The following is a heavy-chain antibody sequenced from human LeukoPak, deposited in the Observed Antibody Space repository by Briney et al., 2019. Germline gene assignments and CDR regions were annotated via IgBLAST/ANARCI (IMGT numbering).Heavy chain of an antibody. D-gene: IGHD1-26*01. V-gene: IGHV4-34*01. CDR3: ARGYRVGARWFDP. Sequence: SETLSLTCAVYGVSFSGYYWSWIRQPPGKGLEWIGEINHSGSTNYNPSLKSRVTISVDTSKNQFSLKLSSVTAADTAVYYCARGYRVGARWFDPWGQGTLVTVSS. CDR1: GVSFSGYY. CDR2: INHSGST. J-gene: IGHJ5*02.